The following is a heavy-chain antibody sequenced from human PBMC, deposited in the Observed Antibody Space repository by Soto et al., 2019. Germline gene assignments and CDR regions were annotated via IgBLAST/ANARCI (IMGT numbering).Heavy chain of an antibody. V-gene: IGHV3-21*01. CDR2: ISSSSSYI. CDR1: GFTFSSYS. D-gene: IGHD5-12*01. CDR3: ARDLGTTIGAFDI. J-gene: IGHJ3*02. Sequence: GGSLRLSCAASGFTFSSYSMNWVRQAPGKGLEWVSSISSSSSYIYYADSVKGRFTISRDNAKNSLYLQMNSLRAEDTAVYYCARDLGTTIGAFDIWGQGTMVTVSS.